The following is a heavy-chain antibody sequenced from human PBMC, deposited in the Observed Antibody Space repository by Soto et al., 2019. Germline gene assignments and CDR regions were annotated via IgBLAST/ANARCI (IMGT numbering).Heavy chain of an antibody. CDR1: GGTFSSYA. CDR3: ARGMIVVVITPYYYYGMDV. J-gene: IGHJ6*02. Sequence: SVKVSCKASGGTFSSYAINWVRQAPGQGLEWMGGIIPIFGTANYAQKFQGRVTITADESTSTAYMELSSLRSEDTAVYYCARGMIVVVITPYYYYGMDVWGQGTTVTVSS. D-gene: IGHD3-22*01. V-gene: IGHV1-69*13. CDR2: IIPIFGTA.